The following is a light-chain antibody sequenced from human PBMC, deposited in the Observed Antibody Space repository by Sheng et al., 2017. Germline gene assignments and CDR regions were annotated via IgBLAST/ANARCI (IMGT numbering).Light chain of an antibody. J-gene: IGKJ4*01. CDR2: KAS. CDR1: QSFGSW. CDR3: QQRSNWVT. Sequence: DIQMTQSPSTLSASVGDRVTITCRASQSFGSWLAWYQQKPGKAPNLLIYKASSLEIGVPSRFSGSGSGTDFTLTISSLEPEDFAVYYCQQRSNWVTFGRRDRRWRIK. V-gene: IGKV1-5*03.